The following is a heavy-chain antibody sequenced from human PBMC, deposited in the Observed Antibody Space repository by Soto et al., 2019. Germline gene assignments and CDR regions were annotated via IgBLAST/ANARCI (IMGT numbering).Heavy chain of an antibody. CDR1: GFTFSGYS. J-gene: IGHJ4*02. D-gene: IGHD1-1*01. V-gene: IGHV3-21*02. CDR3: ARDLASATGTFDY. CDR2: ISSSSNNM. Sequence: EVQLVESGGGLVKPGGSLRLSCAGSGFTFSGYSMNWVRQAPGKALEWVSSISSSSNNMYYTDSVKGRFTISRDNAKNSLYLQMNSLRVDDTAVYYCARDLASATGTFDYWGQGTLVTVSS.